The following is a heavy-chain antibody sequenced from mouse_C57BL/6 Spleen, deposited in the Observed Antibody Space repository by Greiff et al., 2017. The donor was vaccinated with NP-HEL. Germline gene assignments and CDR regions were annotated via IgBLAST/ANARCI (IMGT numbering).Heavy chain of an antibody. Sequence: QVQLQQSGAELMKPGASVKLSCKATGYTFTGYWIEWVKQRPGHGLEWIGEILPGSGSTNYNEKFKGKATLTADTSSNTAYMQLSSLTTEGSASCYCARRQLRPYFDYWGQGTTLTVSS. J-gene: IGHJ2*01. CDR1: GYTFTGYW. D-gene: IGHD3-2*02. V-gene: IGHV1-9*01. CDR2: ILPGSGST. CDR3: ARRQLRPYFDY.